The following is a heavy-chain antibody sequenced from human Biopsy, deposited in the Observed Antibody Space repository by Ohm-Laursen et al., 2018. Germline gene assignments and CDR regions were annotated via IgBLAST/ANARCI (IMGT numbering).Heavy chain of an antibody. CDR3: TKDQDYGDYGMDV. CDR1: DFTFDDHA. Sequence: SLRLSCAASDFTFDDHAMHWVRQPPGKGLEWVSGISWNSDKIGYADSVKGRFTISRDNAKNSLYLQMNSLRAEDTAFYYCTKDQDYGDYGMDVWGQGTTATVSS. CDR2: ISWNSDKI. V-gene: IGHV3-9*01. D-gene: IGHD4-17*01. J-gene: IGHJ6*02.